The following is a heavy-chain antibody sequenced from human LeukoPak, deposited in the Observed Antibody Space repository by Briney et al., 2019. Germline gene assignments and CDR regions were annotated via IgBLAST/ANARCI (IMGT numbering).Heavy chain of an antibody. CDR1: GFTFRIYG. J-gene: IGHJ4*02. Sequence: GGSLRLSCVASGFTFRIYGMAWVRQAPGKGLEWVAVVWYDGSDKYYADSVKGRFTISRDNSKSTLYLQMNSLRAEDTAVYYCATDTNLYGGPRASGGCDYWGQGTLVTVSS. CDR3: ATDTNLYGGPRASGGCDY. D-gene: IGHD4-23*01. V-gene: IGHV3-33*08. CDR2: VWYDGSDK.